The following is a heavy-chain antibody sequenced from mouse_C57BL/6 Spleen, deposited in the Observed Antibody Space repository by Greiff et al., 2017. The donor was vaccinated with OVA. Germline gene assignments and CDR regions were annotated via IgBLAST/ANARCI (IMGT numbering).Heavy chain of an antibody. CDR3: ASGNRGYFDV. Sequence: VQLQQSGAELVRPGTSVKVSCKASGYAFTNYLIEWVKQRPGQGLEWIGVINPGSGGTNYNEKFKGKATLTADKSSSTAYMQLSSLTSEDSAVYFCASGNRGYFDVWGTGTTVTVSS. D-gene: IGHD2-1*01. CDR1: GYAFTNYL. J-gene: IGHJ1*03. V-gene: IGHV1-54*01. CDR2: INPGSGGT.